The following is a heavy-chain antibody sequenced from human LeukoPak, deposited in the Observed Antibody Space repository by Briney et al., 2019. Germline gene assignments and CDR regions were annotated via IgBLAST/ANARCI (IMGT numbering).Heavy chain of an antibody. Sequence: GGSLRLSCAASGFTFSSYSMNWVRQAPGKGLEWVSYISSSSSTIYYADSVKGRFTISRDNAKNSLYLQMNSLRDEDTAVYYCARGIEELATLYYYYYGMDVWGQGTTVTVSS. V-gene: IGHV3-48*02. CDR2: ISSSSSTI. D-gene: IGHD1-26*01. CDR3: ARGIEELATLYYYYYGMDV. J-gene: IGHJ6*02. CDR1: GFTFSSYS.